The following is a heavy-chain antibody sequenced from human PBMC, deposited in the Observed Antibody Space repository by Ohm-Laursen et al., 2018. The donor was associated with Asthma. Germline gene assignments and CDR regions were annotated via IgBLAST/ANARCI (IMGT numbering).Heavy chain of an antibody. J-gene: IGHJ4*02. CDR1: GGTLGTSV. D-gene: IGHD2-15*01. CDR2: ISAKNGNT. V-gene: IGHV1-18*01. CDR3: ARVSCNDDICYSLFYN. Sequence: ASVKVSCKVLGGTLGTSVTGWVRQAPGQGLEWMGWISAKNGNTDFTQKLQGRVTLTTDTSTSTAYMEVRSLTSDDTAVYYCARVSCNDDICYSLFYNWGQGTLVTVSS.